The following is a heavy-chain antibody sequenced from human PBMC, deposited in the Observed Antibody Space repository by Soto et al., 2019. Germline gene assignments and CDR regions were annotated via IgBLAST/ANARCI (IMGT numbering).Heavy chain of an antibody. D-gene: IGHD3-22*01. Sequence: QVQLVQSGAEVKKPGSSVKVSCKASGGTFSSYAISWVRQAPGQGLEWMGGIIPIFGTANYAQKFQGRVTITADESTSPVYMELSSLSSEDTAVYYCAAYYYDRSGYYPYNWFDPWGQGHLVTVSS. V-gene: IGHV1-69*01. CDR3: AAYYYDRSGYYPYNWFDP. J-gene: IGHJ5*02. CDR2: IIPIFGTA. CDR1: GGTFSSYA.